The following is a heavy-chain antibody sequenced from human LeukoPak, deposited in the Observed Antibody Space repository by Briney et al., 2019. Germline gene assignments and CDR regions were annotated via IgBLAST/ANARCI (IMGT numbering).Heavy chain of an antibody. D-gene: IGHD2-15*01. CDR3: ARDSGYTNGHGMDV. V-gene: IGHV3-30*09. CDR1: EFTFSSHT. CDR2: ILYDGSNE. J-gene: IGHJ6*02. Sequence: GGSLRLSCATSEFTFSSHTMHWVRQAPGKGLEWVALILYDGSNEYYADSVKGRFAVSRDNSKNTLYLQMNSLKAEDTALYNCARDSGYTNGHGMDVWGQGTTVTVSS.